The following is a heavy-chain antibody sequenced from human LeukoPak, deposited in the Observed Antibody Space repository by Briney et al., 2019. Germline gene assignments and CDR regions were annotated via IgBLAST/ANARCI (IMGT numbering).Heavy chain of an antibody. J-gene: IGHJ5*02. V-gene: IGHV4-34*01. D-gene: IGHD2/OR15-2a*01. CDR1: GGSFSGYY. CDR2: INHSGST. CDR3: ARGVLRPTYYHKVRAFRFDP. Sequence: PSETLSLTCAVYGGSFSGYYWSWIRQPPGKGLEWIGEINHSGSTNYNPSLKSRVTISVDTSKNQFSLKLSSVTAADTAVYYCARGVLRPTYYHKVRAFRFDPWGQGTLVTVSS.